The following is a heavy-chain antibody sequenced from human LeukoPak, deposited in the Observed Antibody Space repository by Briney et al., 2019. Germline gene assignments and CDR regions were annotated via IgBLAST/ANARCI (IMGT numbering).Heavy chain of an antibody. J-gene: IGHJ3*02. CDR2: TYSGGVT. Sequence: GGSLRLSCAASGFTVSSDYMSWVRQAPGKGLEWVSITYSGGVTYYADSVRGRFTISGDNPKNTLYLQMNSLRAEDTAVYYCARNYYGSGSRAFDIWGQGTMVTVSS. CDR3: ARNYYGSGSRAFDI. D-gene: IGHD3-10*01. V-gene: IGHV3-53*01. CDR1: GFTVSSDY.